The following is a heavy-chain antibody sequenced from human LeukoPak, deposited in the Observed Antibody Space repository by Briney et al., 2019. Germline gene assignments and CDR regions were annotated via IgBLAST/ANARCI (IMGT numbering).Heavy chain of an antibody. V-gene: IGHV3-48*03. D-gene: IGHD2-2*01. CDR2: ISNSGNTI. J-gene: IGHJ4*02. CDR3: DTRPRY. Sequence: GGSLRLSCVGSGLTFSSYDMNWVRQAPGKGLEWVSYISNSGNTIYYADSVKGRFTISRDNAKNSLYLQMNSLRAEDTAVYYCDTRPRYWGQGTLVTVSS. CDR1: GLTFSSYD.